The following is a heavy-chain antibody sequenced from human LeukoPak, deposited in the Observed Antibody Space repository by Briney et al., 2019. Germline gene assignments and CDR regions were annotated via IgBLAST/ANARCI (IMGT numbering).Heavy chain of an antibody. V-gene: IGHV4-59*01. D-gene: IGHD4-17*01. J-gene: IGHJ5*02. Sequence: SETLSLTCTVSGGSISSYYWSWIRQPPGKGLEWIGYIYYSGSTNYNPSLKSRVTISVDTSKNQFSLKLSSVTAADTAVYYCARDFSDYGDYGIWFDPWGQGTLVTVSS. CDR2: IYYSGST. CDR1: GGSISSYY. CDR3: ARDFSDYGDYGIWFDP.